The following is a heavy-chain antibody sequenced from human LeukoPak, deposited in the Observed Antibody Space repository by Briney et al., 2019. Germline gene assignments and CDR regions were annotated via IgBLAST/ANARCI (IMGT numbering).Heavy chain of an antibody. J-gene: IGHJ6*03. Sequence: PGGSLRLSCAASGFTFSSYAMSWVRQAPGKGLEWVSAINGNGGTTYYADSVKGRFTISRDNSKNTLYLQMNSLRAEDTAVYYCAKDGLVGATAHYYYYYMDVWGKGTTVTVSS. CDR1: GFTFSSYA. CDR3: AKDGLVGATAHYYYYYMDV. V-gene: IGHV3-23*01. CDR2: INGNGGTT. D-gene: IGHD1-26*01.